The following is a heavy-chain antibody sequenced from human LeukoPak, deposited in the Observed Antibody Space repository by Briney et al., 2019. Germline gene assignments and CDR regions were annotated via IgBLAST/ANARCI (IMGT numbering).Heavy chain of an antibody. CDR1: GGSFSGYY. V-gene: IGHV4-34*01. CDR3: ATSYGPLDY. D-gene: IGHD1-26*01. Sequence: PSETLSLTCAVYGGSFSGYYWSWIRQPPGKRLEWIGEINHSGSTNYDPSLKSRVTISIDTSKNQFSLKLSSVTAADTAVYYCATSYGPLDYWGQGTLVTVSS. J-gene: IGHJ4*02. CDR2: INHSGST.